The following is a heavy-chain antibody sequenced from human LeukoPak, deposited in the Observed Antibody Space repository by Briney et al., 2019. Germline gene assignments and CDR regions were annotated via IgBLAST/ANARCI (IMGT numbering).Heavy chain of an antibody. CDR2: INPNSGGA. V-gene: IGHV1-2*02. Sequence: GASVKVSCKTSGYIFTGYYIHWLRQAPGQGLEWMGWINPNSGGADYAQKFQGRVTMTRDTSINTVYMALSRLRSDDTAIYYCARGPPEYCSGGSCSSGRNWIDPWGQGTLVTVSS. CDR3: ARGPPEYCSGGSCSSGRNWIDP. CDR1: GYIFTGYY. D-gene: IGHD2-15*01. J-gene: IGHJ5*02.